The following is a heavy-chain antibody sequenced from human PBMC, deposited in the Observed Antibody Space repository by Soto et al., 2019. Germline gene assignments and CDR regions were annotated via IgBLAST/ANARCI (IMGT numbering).Heavy chain of an antibody. V-gene: IGHV3-33*01. CDR3: ARDSSEGYFDY. J-gene: IGHJ4*02. Sequence: GGSLRLSCAASGFTFSSYGMHWVRQAPGKGLEWVAVIWYDGSNKYYADSVKGRFTISRDNSKNTLYPQMNSLRAEDTAVYYCARDSSEGYFDYWGQGTLVTVSS. D-gene: IGHD3-22*01. CDR2: IWYDGSNK. CDR1: GFTFSSYG.